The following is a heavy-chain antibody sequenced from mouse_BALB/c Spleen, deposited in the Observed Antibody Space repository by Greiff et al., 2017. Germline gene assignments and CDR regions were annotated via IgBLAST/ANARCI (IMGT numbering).Heavy chain of an antibody. CDR1: GFNIKDTY. J-gene: IGHJ4*01. D-gene: IGHD1-1*01. Sequence: EVQLQQSGAELVKPGASVKLSCTASGFNIKDTYMHWVKQRPEQGLEWIGRIDPANGNTKYDPKFQGKATITAATSSNTAYLQLSSLTSEDTAVYYCAPITTVVATRAMDYWGQGTSVTVSS. CDR3: APITTVVATRAMDY. CDR2: IDPANGNT. V-gene: IGHV14-3*02.